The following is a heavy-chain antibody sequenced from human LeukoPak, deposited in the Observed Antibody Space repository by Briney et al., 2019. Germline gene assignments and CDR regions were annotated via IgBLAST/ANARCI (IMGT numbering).Heavy chain of an antibody. Sequence: SETLSLTCAVYGGSFSGYYWSWIRQPPGKGLEWIGEINHSGSTNYNPSLKSRVTISVDTSKNQFSLKLSSVTAAATAVYYCARNIAVAGTYYYGMDVWGQGTTVTVSS. J-gene: IGHJ6*02. D-gene: IGHD6-19*01. CDR1: GGSFSGYY. CDR3: ARNIAVAGTYYYGMDV. V-gene: IGHV4-34*01. CDR2: INHSGST.